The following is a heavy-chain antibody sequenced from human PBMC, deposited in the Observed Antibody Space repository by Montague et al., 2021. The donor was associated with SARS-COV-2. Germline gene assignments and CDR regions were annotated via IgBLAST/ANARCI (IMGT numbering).Heavy chain of an antibody. CDR2: VHESGRT. J-gene: IGHJ6*02. Sequence: SETLSLTCSVNGASLSGYYWSWIRQPPGKGLQWIGEVHESGRTNYMPTLGSRVTMSVDTSKNQFSLTLSSVTAADTAVYYCARQGRVVPPDDGGYYFYAMDVWGQGTTVTASS. D-gene: IGHD3-16*01. CDR3: ARQGRVVPPDDGGYYFYAMDV. CDR1: GASLSGYY. V-gene: IGHV4-34*01.